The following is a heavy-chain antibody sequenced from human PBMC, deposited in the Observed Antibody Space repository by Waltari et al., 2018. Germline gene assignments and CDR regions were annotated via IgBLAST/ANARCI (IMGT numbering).Heavy chain of an antibody. CDR1: GGSFSGYY. J-gene: IGHJ4*02. CDR2: INLSGST. Sequence: QVQLQQWGAGLLKPSETLSLTCAVYGGSFSGYYWSWIRQPPGKGLEWIGEINLSGSTSYNPSLRSRVTISVDTSKNQFSLKLSSVTAAETAVYYCARGGIAAAGTDWGQGTLVTVSS. D-gene: IGHD6-13*01. CDR3: ARGGIAAAGTD. V-gene: IGHV4-34*01.